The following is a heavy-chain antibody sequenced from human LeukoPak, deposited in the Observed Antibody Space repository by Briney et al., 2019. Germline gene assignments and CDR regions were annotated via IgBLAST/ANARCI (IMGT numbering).Heavy chain of an antibody. CDR2: IRYDGSNK. CDR1: GFTFSSYG. V-gene: IGHV3-30*02. D-gene: IGHD6-19*01. J-gene: IGHJ4*02. Sequence: GGSLRLSCAASGFTFSSYGMHWVRQAPGKGLEWVAFIRYDGSNKYYADSVKGRFTISRDNSKNTLYLQMNSLRAEDTAVYYCAKDGSYSSGGYKGGLEFDYWGQGTLVTVSS. CDR3: AKDGSYSSGGYKGGLEFDY.